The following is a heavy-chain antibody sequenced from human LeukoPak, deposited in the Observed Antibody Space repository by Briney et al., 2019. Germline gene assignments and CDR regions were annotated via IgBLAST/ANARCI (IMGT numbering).Heavy chain of an antibody. J-gene: IGHJ4*02. CDR3: AATRREPAVIF. D-gene: IGHD2-15*01. CDR2: IYSSGTT. V-gene: IGHV4-4*07. Sequence: SETLSLTCNVSGGSISNYYWTWIRQPAGKGLEWIGRIYSSGTTTYNPSLKSRVAMSVDTSRNQFSLKLSSVTAADTAVYYCAATRREPAVIFWGQGTLVTVSS. CDR1: GGSISNYY.